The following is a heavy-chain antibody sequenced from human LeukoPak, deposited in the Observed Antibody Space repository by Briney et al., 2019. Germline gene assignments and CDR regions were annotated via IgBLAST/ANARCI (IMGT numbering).Heavy chain of an antibody. CDR2: ISYDGSNK. D-gene: IGHD6-19*01. Sequence: GGSLRLSCAASGFTFSSYTIHWVRQAPGKGLEWVAVISYDGSNKYYADSVKGRFTISRDNSKNTLYLQMNSLRAEDTAVYYCAKAGIAVADYYYYGMDVWGQGTTVTVS. CDR3: AKAGIAVADYYYYGMDV. V-gene: IGHV3-30-3*01. J-gene: IGHJ6*02. CDR1: GFTFSSYT.